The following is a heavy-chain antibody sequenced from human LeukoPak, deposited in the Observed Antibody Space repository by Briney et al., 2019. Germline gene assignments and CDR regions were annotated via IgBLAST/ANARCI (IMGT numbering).Heavy chain of an antibody. CDR1: GYTLTELS. D-gene: IGHD3-10*01. CDR2: FDPEGGET. J-gene: IGHJ5*02. Sequence: ASVKVSCKVSGYTLTELSMHWVRQAPGKGLEWMGGFDPEGGETIYAQKFQGRVTMTEDTSTDTAYMELSSLRSEDTAVYYCATDGSGSYYNWFDPWGQGTLVTVSS. V-gene: IGHV1-24*01. CDR3: ATDGSGSYYNWFDP.